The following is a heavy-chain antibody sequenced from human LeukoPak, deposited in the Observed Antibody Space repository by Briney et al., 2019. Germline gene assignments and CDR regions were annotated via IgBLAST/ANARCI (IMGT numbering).Heavy chain of an antibody. V-gene: IGHV4-59*01. J-gene: IGHJ4*02. Sequence: SETLSLTCTVSGGSISSYYWSWIRQPPGKGLEWIGYIYHSGSTNYNPSLKSRLTISVDTSKNQFSLKVTSVTAADTAVYYCARVPADGYHCPYYCDYWGQGTLVTVSS. D-gene: IGHD5-24*01. CDR3: ARVPADGYHCPYYCDY. CDR1: GGSISSYY. CDR2: IYHSGST.